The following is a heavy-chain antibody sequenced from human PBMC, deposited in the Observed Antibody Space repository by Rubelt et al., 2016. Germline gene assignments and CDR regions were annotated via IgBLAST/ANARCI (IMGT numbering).Heavy chain of an antibody. D-gene: IGHD4-17*01. CDR2: INPSSSSI. V-gene: IGHV3-48*04. Sequence: EVRLVESGGGLVQPGGSLRLSCAASGFSFSTYSMNWVRQAPGKGLEWISYINPSSSSIYYAASVRGRFTISRDNDKKSLYLQMGSLRAEDTAFYYCAREGLRCPVEDYWGQGTLVTVSS. CDR1: GFSFSTYS. J-gene: IGHJ4*02. CDR3: AREGLRCPVEDY.